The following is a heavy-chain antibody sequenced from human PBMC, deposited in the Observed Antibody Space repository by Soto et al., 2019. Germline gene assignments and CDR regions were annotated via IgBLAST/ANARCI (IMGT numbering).Heavy chain of an antibody. CDR2: ITSSSAYI. CDR1: GFDFRTLT. D-gene: IGHD3-3*01. V-gene: IGHV3-21*01. Sequence: GGSLRLSCATSGFDFRTLTMTWVRQAPGKGLDWVSSITSSSAYISYADSVKGRFTISRDNAKDSLYLEMNSLRVEDTGVYYCATEYDLAYWGQGTLVTVSS. J-gene: IGHJ4*02. CDR3: ATEYDLAY.